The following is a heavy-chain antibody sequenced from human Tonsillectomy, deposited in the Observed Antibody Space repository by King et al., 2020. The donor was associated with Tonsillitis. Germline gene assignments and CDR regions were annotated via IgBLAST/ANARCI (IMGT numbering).Heavy chain of an antibody. V-gene: IGHV4-61*02. J-gene: IGHJ4*02. CDR2: IYTSGST. Sequence: VQLQESGPGLVKPSQTLSLTCTVSGGSINSGSYYWTWIRQPAGKGLEWIGRIYTSGSTNYNPSLRSRVSISLDTSKNHLSLNLSAVTAADTAVYYCAREPLTRYCKSPNCLDYWGQGILVTVSS. CDR3: AREPLTRYCKSPNCLDY. D-gene: IGHD2-2*01. CDR1: GGSINSGSYY.